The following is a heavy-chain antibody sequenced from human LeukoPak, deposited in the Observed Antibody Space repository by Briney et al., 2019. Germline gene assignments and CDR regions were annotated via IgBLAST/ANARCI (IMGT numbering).Heavy chain of an antibody. Sequence: SETLSLTCTVSGGSISSSSYYWGWIRQPPGKGLEWIGSIYYSGSTCYNPSLKSRVTISVDTSKNQFSLKLSSVTAADTAVYYCARFLRGYSGYDPYNWFDPWGQGTLVTVSS. V-gene: IGHV4-39*01. J-gene: IGHJ5*02. CDR2: IYYSGST. CDR1: GGSISSSSYY. CDR3: ARFLRGYSGYDPYNWFDP. D-gene: IGHD5-12*01.